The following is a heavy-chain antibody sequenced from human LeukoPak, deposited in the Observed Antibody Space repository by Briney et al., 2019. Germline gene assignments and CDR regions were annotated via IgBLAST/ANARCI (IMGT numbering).Heavy chain of an antibody. J-gene: IGHJ5*02. V-gene: IGHV4-30-4*01. CDR2: IYYSGST. CDR3: ARHKGAAASRRAFWFDP. CDR1: GGSISSGDYY. D-gene: IGHD6-13*01. Sequence: PSQTLSLTCTVSGGSISSGDYYWSWIRQPPGKGLEWIGYIYYSGSTNYNPSLKSRVTISVDTSKNQFSLKLSSVTAADTAVYYCARHKGAAASRRAFWFDPWGQGTLVTVSS.